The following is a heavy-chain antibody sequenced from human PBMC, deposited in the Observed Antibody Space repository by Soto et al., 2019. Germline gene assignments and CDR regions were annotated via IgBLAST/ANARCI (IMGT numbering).Heavy chain of an antibody. Sequence: SGPTLVNPTQTLTPTCTFSGFSLSTSGMRVSWIRQPPGKALEWVARIDWDDDKFYSTSLKTRLTISKDTSKNQVVLTMTNMDPVDTATYYCARVAAVGTNFDYWGQGTLVTVS. CDR3: ARVAAVGTNFDY. CDR1: GFSLSTSGMR. J-gene: IGHJ4*02. CDR2: IDWDDDK. V-gene: IGHV2-70*04. D-gene: IGHD6-13*01.